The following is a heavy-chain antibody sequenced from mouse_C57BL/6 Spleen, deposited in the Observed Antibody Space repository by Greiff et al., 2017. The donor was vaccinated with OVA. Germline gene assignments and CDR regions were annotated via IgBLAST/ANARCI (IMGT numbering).Heavy chain of an antibody. V-gene: IGHV1-18*01. CDR2: INPNNGGP. CDR3: ARRYYSNVYFDY. Sequence: VQLQQSGPELVKPGASVKIPCKASGYTFTDYNMDWVKQSHGKSLEWIGDINPNNGGPIYNQKFKGKATLTVDKSSSTAYMERRSLTSEDTAVYYCARRYYSNVYFDYWGQGTTLTVSS. CDR1: GYTFTDYN. J-gene: IGHJ2*01. D-gene: IGHD2-5*01.